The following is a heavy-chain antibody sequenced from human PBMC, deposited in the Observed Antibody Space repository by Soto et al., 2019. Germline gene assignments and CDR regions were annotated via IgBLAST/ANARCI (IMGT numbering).Heavy chain of an antibody. V-gene: IGHV3-23*01. CDR3: AKGSSWSEFEY. D-gene: IGHD6-19*01. J-gene: IGHJ4*02. CDR2: MSSST. CDR1: GFTFSNYA. Sequence: EVQLLESGGGLVQPGGSLRLSCVVSGFTFSNYAMTWVRQAPGKGLEWVSSMSSSTYYTDSVKGRFTISRDNSKNTLYLQMNSLRAQDTAMYYCAKGSSWSEFEYGGQGTLVTVSS.